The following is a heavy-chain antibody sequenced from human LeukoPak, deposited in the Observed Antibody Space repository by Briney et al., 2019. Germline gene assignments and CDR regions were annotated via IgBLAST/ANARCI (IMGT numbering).Heavy chain of an antibody. CDR2: IKSDGSST. J-gene: IGHJ5*02. CDR1: GITFSGHW. CDR3: ARSDWFDP. V-gene: IGHV3-74*01. Sequence: GGSLRLSCAASGITFSGHWMHWVRQAPGKGPVWVARIKSDGSSTSYADSVKGRFSISSDNAKNTLYLQMNSLRAEDTAVYYCARSDWFDPWGQGTLSPSP.